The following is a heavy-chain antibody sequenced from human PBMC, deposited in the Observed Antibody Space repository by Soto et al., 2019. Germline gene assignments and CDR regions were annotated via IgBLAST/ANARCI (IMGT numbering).Heavy chain of an antibody. V-gene: IGHV4-59*01. D-gene: IGHD3-22*01. CDR2: IYYSGST. CDR1: GGSISSYS. J-gene: IGHJ4*02. CDR3: ARGGPYYYDSSGSDY. Sequence: PSETLSLTCTVSGGSISSYSWTWIRQPPGKGLEWIGYIYYSGSTNYNPSLKSRVTVSVGTSKNQFSLKLNSVTAADTAVYYCARGGPYYYDSSGSDYWGQGTLVTVSS.